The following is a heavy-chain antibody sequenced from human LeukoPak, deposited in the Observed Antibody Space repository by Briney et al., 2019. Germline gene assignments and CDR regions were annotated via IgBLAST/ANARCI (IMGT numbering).Heavy chain of an antibody. V-gene: IGHV3-69-1*01. CDR3: ARGCRSGWCIDL. D-gene: IGHD6-19*01. J-gene: IGHJ4*02. CDR1: GFTVSSNY. CDR2: ISDGYTM. Sequence: GGSPRLSCAASGFTVSSNYMNWVRQAPGKGLEWVSYISDGYTMYYTDSVKGRFIISRDNAKNSLYLQMNSLSAEDTAVYYCARGCRSGWCIDLWGQGTLVAVSS.